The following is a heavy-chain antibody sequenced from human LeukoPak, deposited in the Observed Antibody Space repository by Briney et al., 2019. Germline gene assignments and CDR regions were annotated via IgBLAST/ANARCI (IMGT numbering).Heavy chain of an antibody. D-gene: IGHD6-13*01. CDR1: GFTFSSYS. V-gene: IGHV3-48*01. CDR2: ISSSSSTI. J-gene: IGHJ4*02. CDR3: AMSGYSSSRFDY. Sequence: GGSLRLSCAASGFTFSSYSMNWVRQAPGKGLEWVSYISSSSSTIYYADSVKGRFIISRDKAKNSLHLQMNSLRAEDTAVYYCAMSGYSSSRFDYWGQGTLVTVSS.